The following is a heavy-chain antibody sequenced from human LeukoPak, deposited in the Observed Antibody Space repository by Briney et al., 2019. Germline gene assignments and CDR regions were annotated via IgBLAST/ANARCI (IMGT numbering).Heavy chain of an antibody. CDR2: INPSGGST. CDR3: ARAIDWSGPDY. Sequence: ASVKVSCIASRYTFTSYHMHWVRQAPGQGLEWMGIINPSGGSTSYAQKFQGRVTMTRDTSTSTVYMELSSLRSEDTAVYYCARAIDWSGPDYWGQGTLVTVSS. V-gene: IGHV1-46*01. J-gene: IGHJ4*02. D-gene: IGHD3-3*01. CDR1: RYTFTSYH.